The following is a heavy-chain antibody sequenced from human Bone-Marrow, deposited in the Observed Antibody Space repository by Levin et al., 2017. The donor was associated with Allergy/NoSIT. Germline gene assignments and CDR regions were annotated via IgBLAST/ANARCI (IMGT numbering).Heavy chain of an antibody. J-gene: IGHJ4*02. CDR2: ISDRGITT. CDR1: GFSFNNHG. V-gene: IGHV3-23*01. D-gene: IGHD6-13*01. Sequence: TGGSLRLSCAASGFSFNNHGMSWVRQAPGKGLEWVSGISDRGITTYYADSVKGRFTISRDNSKNTLDLQMNSLRAEDTALYYCAKEKGSSWSGTNFDYWGQGTLVTVSS. CDR3: AKEKGSSWSGTNFDY.